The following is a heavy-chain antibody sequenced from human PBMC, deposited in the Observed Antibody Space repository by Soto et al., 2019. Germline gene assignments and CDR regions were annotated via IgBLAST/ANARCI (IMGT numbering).Heavy chain of an antibody. CDR2: IYYSGST. D-gene: IGHD3-10*01. Sequence: QVQLQESGPGLVKPSQTLSLTCTVSGGSISSGGYYWSWIRQHPGKGLEWIGYIYYSGSTYYNPSLKSRVTLSVDTSKNQFSLKLSSVSAADTAVYYCATYGSGTYKPTTFDYWGQGTLVTVSS. CDR1: GGSISSGGYY. J-gene: IGHJ4*02. CDR3: ATYGSGTYKPTTFDY. V-gene: IGHV4-31*03.